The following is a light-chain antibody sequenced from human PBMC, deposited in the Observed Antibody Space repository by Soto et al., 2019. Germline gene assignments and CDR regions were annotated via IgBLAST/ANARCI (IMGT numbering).Light chain of an antibody. Sequence: DIQMTQSPSSLYASVGDRVTITCQASQDISNYLNWYQQKPGKAPKLLIYDASNLETGVPSRFSGSGSGTDFTFTISSLQPEDIATYYCQQYDRTVGQGTRLEIK. CDR3: QQYDRT. CDR2: DAS. CDR1: QDISNY. J-gene: IGKJ5*01. V-gene: IGKV1-33*01.